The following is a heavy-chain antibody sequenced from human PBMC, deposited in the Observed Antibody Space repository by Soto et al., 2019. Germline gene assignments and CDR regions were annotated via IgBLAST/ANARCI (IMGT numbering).Heavy chain of an antibody. V-gene: IGHV3-9*01. CDR1: GFKFDDYA. CDR2: ITWNSNNL. J-gene: IGHJ4*02. CDR3: ARESEDLTSNFDY. Sequence: GGSLRLSCTASGFKFDDYAMHWVRQAPGKGLEWVSGITWNSNNLDYADSVKGRFTTSRDNAKNSLYLQMNSLRAEDTALYYCARESEDLTSNFDYWGQGTLVTVSS.